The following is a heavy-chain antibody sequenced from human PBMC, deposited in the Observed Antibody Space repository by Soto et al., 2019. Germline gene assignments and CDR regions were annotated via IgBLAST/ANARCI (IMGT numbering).Heavy chain of an antibody. CDR1: GGSISSGGYY. D-gene: IGHD3-16*01. V-gene: IGHV4-39*01. CDR2: IYYSGST. CDR3: ARGRDYDCVWGSPYFDY. Sequence: SETLSLTCTVSGGSISSGGYYWSWIRQHPGKGLEWIGYIYYSGSTYYNPSLKSRVTISVDTSKNQFSLKLSSVTAADTAVYYCARGRDYDCVWGSPYFDYWGQGTLVTVSS. J-gene: IGHJ4*02.